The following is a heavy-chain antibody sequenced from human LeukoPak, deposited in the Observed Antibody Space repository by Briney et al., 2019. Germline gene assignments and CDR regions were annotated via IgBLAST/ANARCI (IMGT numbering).Heavy chain of an antibody. V-gene: IGHV3-48*02. D-gene: IGHD3-10*01. CDR2: ISSSSSTI. CDR1: GFTFTTYS. J-gene: IGHJ6*02. CDR3: ARERRITMVRGVLNYQSNYYYGMDV. Sequence: PGGSLRLSCAASGFTFTTYSMNWVRQAPGKGLEWVSYISSSSSTIYYADSVKGRFTISRDNVKNSLYLQMNSLGDEDTAVYYCARERRITMVRGVLNYQSNYYYGMDVWGQGTTVTVSS.